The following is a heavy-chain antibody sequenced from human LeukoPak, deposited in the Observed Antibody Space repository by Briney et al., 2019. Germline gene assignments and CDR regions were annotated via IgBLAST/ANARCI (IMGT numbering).Heavy chain of an antibody. CDR2: IWYDGSNK. Sequence: GGSLRLSCAASGFTFSSYSMHWVRQAPGKGLEWVAVIWYDGSNKYYADSVKGRFTISRDNSKNTLYLQMDSLRAEDTAVYYCARALYYDFWSGYRDDAFDIWGQGTMVTVSS. CDR1: GFTFSSYS. D-gene: IGHD3-3*01. V-gene: IGHV3-33*01. CDR3: ARALYYDFWSGYRDDAFDI. J-gene: IGHJ3*02.